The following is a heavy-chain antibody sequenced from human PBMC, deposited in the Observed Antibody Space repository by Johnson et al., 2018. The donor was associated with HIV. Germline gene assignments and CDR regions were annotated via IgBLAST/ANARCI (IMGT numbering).Heavy chain of an antibody. CDR3: ARSSGSYWRGTFDI. V-gene: IGHV3-13*01. Sequence: VQLVESGGGLVQPGGSLRLSCAASGFTFSSYDMHWVRQATGKGLEWVSAIGTAGDTYYPGSVKGRFTISRDNAKNSLYLQMNSLRVEDTALYYCARSSGSYWRGTFDIWGQGTMVTVSS. CDR1: GFTFSSYD. D-gene: IGHD1-26*01. J-gene: IGHJ3*02. CDR2: IGTAGDT.